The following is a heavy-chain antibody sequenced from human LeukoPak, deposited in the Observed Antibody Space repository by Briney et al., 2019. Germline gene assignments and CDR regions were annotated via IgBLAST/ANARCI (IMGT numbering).Heavy chain of an antibody. V-gene: IGHV1-69*04. D-gene: IGHD2-15*01. CDR3: ARETVVVAVRHGMDV. J-gene: IGHJ6*02. Sequence: SVKVSCKASGGTFSTYAISWVRQAPGQGLEWVGRIVPILGTANYAQNFQGRVTITADRSTTTAYMELSSLRSEDTAVYYCARETVVVAVRHGMDVWGQGTTVTVSS. CDR2: IVPILGTA. CDR1: GGTFSTYA.